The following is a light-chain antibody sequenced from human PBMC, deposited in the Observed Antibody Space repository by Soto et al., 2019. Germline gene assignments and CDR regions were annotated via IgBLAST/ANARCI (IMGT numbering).Light chain of an antibody. V-gene: IGLV2-14*01. J-gene: IGLJ2*01. CDR3: SSYTSTSPV. CDR2: EVS. CDR1: SSDVGGYKY. Sequence: QSVLTQPASVSGSPGQSITISCTGTSSDVGGYKYVSWYQQHPGKAPKLIIYEVSNRPSGVSNRFSGSKSGNTASLTISGLQAEDEANYYCSSYTSTSPVFGGGTKLTVL.